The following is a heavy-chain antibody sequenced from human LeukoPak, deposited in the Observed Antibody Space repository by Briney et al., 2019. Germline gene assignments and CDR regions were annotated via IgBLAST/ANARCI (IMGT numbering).Heavy chain of an antibody. V-gene: IGHV4-39*07. CDR3: ARGLAFYYDSSGHETNWFDP. Sequence: SETLSLTCTVSGGSISSSSYYWGWIRQPPGKGLEWIGSIYYSGSTYYNPSLKSRVTISVGTSKNQFSLKLSSVTAADTAVYYCARGLAFYYDSSGHETNWFDPWGQGTLVTVTS. J-gene: IGHJ5*02. CDR2: IYYSGST. CDR1: GGSISSSSYY. D-gene: IGHD3-22*01.